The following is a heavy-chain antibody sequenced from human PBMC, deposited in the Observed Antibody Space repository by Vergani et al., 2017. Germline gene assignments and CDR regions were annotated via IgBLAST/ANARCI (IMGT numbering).Heavy chain of an antibody. J-gene: IGHJ6*02. CDR3: ARDHDYGSGSYPRPYDYYGMDV. CDR2: IIPIFGTA. Sequence: QVQLVQSGAEVKKPGSSVKVSCKASGGTFSSYAISWVRQAPGQGLEWMGGIIPIFGTANYAQKFQGRVTITADESTSTAYMELSSLRSEDTAVYYCARDHDYGSGSYPRPYDYYGMDVWGQGTTVTVSS. CDR1: GGTFSSYA. V-gene: IGHV1-69*12. D-gene: IGHD3-10*01.